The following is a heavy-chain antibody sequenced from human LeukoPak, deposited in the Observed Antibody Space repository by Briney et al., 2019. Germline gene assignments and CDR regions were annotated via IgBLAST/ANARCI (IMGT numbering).Heavy chain of an antibody. D-gene: IGHD1-14*01. CDR1: GFTFDDYA. Sequence: GGSLRLSCAASGFTFDDYAMHWVRHAPGKGLEWVSGISWNSGSIGYADSVKGRFTISRDNAKNSLYLQMNSLGAEDTALYYCANDISSGSLVAAYSGTDYWGQGTLVTVSS. V-gene: IGHV3-9*01. CDR2: ISWNSGSI. J-gene: IGHJ4*02. CDR3: ANDISSGSLVAAYSGTDY.